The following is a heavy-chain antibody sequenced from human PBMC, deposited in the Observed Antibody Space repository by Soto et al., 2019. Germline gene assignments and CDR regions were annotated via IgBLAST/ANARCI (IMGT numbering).Heavy chain of an antibody. J-gene: IGHJ4*02. V-gene: IGHV1-18*01. CDR3: ARDRLHTSSSITFDY. D-gene: IGHD6-6*01. CDR2: ISTYDGNT. Sequence: QVQLVQSGAEVKKPGASVKVSCKASGYTFTTYAISWVRQAPGQGLEWMGWISTYDGNTDYAQNLQGRVTMTTDTPTNTAYMELRSLKSDDTAVYYCARDRLHTSSSITFDYWGQGALVTVSS. CDR1: GYTFTTYA.